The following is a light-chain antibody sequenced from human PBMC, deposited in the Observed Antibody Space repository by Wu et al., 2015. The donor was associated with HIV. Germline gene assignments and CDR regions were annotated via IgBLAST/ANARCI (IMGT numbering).Light chain of an antibody. Sequence: EIVLTQSPGTLPLSPGERATLSCRASQSVSSYLAWYQQKPGQAPRLLIYDASNRATGIPARFSGSGSGTDFTLTLSSLEPEDFAVYYCQQRSSWPWTFGQGTKVEIK. CDR3: QQRSSWPWT. CDR2: DAS. J-gene: IGKJ1*01. V-gene: IGKV3-11*01. CDR1: QSVSSY.